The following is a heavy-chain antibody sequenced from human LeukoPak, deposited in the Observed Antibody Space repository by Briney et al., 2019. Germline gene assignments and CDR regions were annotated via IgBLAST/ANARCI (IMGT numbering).Heavy chain of an antibody. CDR3: ARLSPPLWFGESNDY. CDR1: GGSISSSSYY. CDR2: IYYSGST. D-gene: IGHD3-10*01. J-gene: IGHJ4*02. V-gene: IGHV4-39*01. Sequence: PSETLSLTCTVSGGSISSSSYYWGWIRQPPGKGLEWIVSIYYSGSTYYNPSLKSRVTISVDTSKNQFSLKLSSVTAADTAVYYCARLSPPLWFGESNDYWGQGTLVTVSS.